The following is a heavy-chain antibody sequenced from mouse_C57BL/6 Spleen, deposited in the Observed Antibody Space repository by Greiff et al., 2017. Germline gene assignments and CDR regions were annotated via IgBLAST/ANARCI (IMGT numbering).Heavy chain of an antibody. CDR1: GFTFSDYG. D-gene: IGHD4-1*01. J-gene: IGHJ3*01. CDR2: LSSGSSTI. CDR3: ARPELTGGFAY. Sequence: EVKVVESGGGLVKPGGSLKLSCAASGFTFSDYGMHWVRQAPEKGLEWVAYLSSGSSTIYYAATVKGRFTISRDNAKNTLCLQMTSLRSEDTAMYYCARPELTGGFAYWGQGTLVTVSA. V-gene: IGHV5-17*01.